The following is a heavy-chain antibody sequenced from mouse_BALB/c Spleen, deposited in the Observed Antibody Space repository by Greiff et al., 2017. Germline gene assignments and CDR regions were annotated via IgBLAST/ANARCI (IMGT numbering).Heavy chain of an antibody. CDR1: GFTFSSYA. Sequence: VQLKESGGGLVKPGGSLKLSCAASGFTFSSYAMSWVRQSPEKRLEWVAEISSGGSYTYYPDTVTGRFTISRDNAKNTLYLEMSSLRSEDTAMYYCAREGTTRNPFAYWGQGTLVTVSA. CDR2: ISSGGSYT. J-gene: IGHJ3*01. CDR3: AREGTTRNPFAY. D-gene: IGHD2-1*01. V-gene: IGHV5-9-4*01.